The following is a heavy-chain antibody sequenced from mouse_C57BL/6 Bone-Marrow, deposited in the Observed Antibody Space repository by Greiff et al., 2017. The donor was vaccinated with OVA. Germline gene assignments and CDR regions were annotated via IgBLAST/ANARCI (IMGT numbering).Heavy chain of an antibody. CDR2: ISYSGST. CDR3: ARNPTGKWYFDV. D-gene: IGHD4-1*02. Sequence: EVKLQESGPGLAKPSQTLSLTCSVTGYSITSYYWNWIRKFPGNKLEYMGYISYSGSTYYNPSLKSRISITRDTSKNQYYLQLNSVTTEDTATYYCARNPTGKWYFDVWGTGTTVTVSS. CDR1: GYSITSYY. V-gene: IGHV3-8*01. J-gene: IGHJ1*03.